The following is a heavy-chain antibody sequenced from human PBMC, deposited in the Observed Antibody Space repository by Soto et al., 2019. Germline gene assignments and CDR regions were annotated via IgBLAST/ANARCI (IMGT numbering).Heavy chain of an antibody. V-gene: IGHV1-18*04. J-gene: IGHJ5*02. Sequence: QVPLVQSGAEVKKPGASVKVSCKASGYSFTTNGITWVRQAPGQGLEWMGWISAYNGNIKYAQKFQGRVSMTTDTSTSTAYMELRSLSSDDTAVYFCAKDPITAAGYNWFDPWGQGTLVIVSS. CDR3: AKDPITAAGYNWFDP. CDR1: GYSFTTNG. D-gene: IGHD6-13*01. CDR2: ISAYNGNI.